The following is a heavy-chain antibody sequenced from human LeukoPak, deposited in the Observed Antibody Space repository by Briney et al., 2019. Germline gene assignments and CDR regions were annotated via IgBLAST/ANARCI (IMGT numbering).Heavy chain of an antibody. CDR1: GYTFTSYD. CDR3: ARPATTVTTYFDYYYMDV. V-gene: IGHV1-8*01. J-gene: IGHJ6*03. Sequence: ASVKVSCKASGYTFTSYDINWVRQATGQGLEWMGWMNPNSGNTGYAQKFQGRVTMTRNTSISTPYMELSSLRSEDTAVYYCARPATTVTTYFDYYYMDVWGKGTRSPSL. CDR2: MNPNSGNT. D-gene: IGHD4-17*01.